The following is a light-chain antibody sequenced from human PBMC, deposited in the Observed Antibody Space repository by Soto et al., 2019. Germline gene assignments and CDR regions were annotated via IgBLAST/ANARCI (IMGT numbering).Light chain of an antibody. Sequence: EIVLTQSPATLSLSPGERATLSCRASQSVSSYLAWYQQKPGQAPRLLIYDASNRATGIPARFSGSGSGTDFSPTISRLEPEDFAVYYCQQRSNWPPTFGQGTRLDIK. V-gene: IGKV3-11*01. CDR2: DAS. CDR1: QSVSSY. J-gene: IGKJ5*01. CDR3: QQRSNWPPT.